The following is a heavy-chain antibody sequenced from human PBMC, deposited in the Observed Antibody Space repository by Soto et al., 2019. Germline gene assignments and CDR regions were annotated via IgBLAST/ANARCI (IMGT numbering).Heavy chain of an antibody. CDR1: GFTFSSYW. D-gene: IGHD3-9*01. CDR3: ASRVYDISTGHDAFDI. V-gene: IGHV3-7*03. J-gene: IGHJ3*02. Sequence: GSLRLSCAASGFTFSSYWMSWVRQAPGKGLEWVANIKQDGSEKYYVDSVKGRFTISRDNAKNSLYLQMNSLRAEDTAVYYCASRVYDISTGHDAFDIWGQGTMVTVSS. CDR2: IKQDGSEK.